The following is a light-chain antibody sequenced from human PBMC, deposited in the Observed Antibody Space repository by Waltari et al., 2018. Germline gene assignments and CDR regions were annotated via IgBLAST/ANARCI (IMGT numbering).Light chain of an antibody. CDR3: QHYVTLPVT. Sequence: LLTQSPGTLSLSPGDIATISCRARQSVSRTLAWYQQKPGQAPILLIYGASIRATGVPDRFSGSGSGTDFSLTISRLEPEDFAVYYCQHYVTLPVTFGQGTKVEIK. CDR2: GAS. CDR1: QSVSRT. J-gene: IGKJ1*01. V-gene: IGKV3-20*01.